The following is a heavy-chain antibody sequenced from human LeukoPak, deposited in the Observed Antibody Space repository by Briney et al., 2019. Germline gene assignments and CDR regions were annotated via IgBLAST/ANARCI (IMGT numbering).Heavy chain of an antibody. CDR2: IKSKTDGGTT. J-gene: IGHJ6*03. V-gene: IGHV3-15*01. CDR3: TTAWYSSGPLTANMDV. CDR1: GFTFSTYS. D-gene: IGHD6-19*01. Sequence: PGGSLRLSCVASGFTFSTYSMSWVRQAPGKGLEWVGRIKSKTDGGTTDYAAPVKGRFTISRDDSKNTLYLQMNSLKTEDTAVYYCTTAWYSSGPLTANMDVWGKGTTVTVSS.